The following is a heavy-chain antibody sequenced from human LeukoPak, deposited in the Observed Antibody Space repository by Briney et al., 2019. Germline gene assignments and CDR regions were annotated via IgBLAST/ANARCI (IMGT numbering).Heavy chain of an antibody. CDR2: IIPIFGTA. V-gene: IGHV1-69*06. Sequence: SVKVSCKASGGTFSSYAISWVRQAPGQGLEWMGGIIPIFGTANYAQKFQGRVTITADKSTSTAYMELSSLRSEDTAVYYCARYGRGQRHFDYWGQGTLVTVSS. CDR3: ARYGRGQRHFDY. CDR1: GGTFSSYA. J-gene: IGHJ4*02. D-gene: IGHD4-17*01.